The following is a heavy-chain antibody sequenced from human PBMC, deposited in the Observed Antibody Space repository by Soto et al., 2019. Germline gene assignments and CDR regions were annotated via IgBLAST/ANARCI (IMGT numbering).Heavy chain of an antibody. D-gene: IGHD3-10*01. Sequence: QVQLQESGPGLVKPSQTLSLTCTVSGGSISSGGYHWSWIRQHPGKGLEWIGNIYYSGSTYYNPSLKSRVTLSVATSKSQVSLNLTSVTAADTAVYYCARARVLWFGELLTVDWFDPWGQGTVVTVSS. J-gene: IGHJ5*02. V-gene: IGHV4-31*03. CDR3: ARARVLWFGELLTVDWFDP. CDR2: IYYSGST. CDR1: GGSISSGGYH.